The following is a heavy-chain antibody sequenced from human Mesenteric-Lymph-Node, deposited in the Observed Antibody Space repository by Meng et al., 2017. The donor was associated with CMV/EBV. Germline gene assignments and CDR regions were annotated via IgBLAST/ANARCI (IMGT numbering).Heavy chain of an antibody. CDR2: TYYRSGWYK. D-gene: IGHD1-26*01. Sequence: DSVSNNIATWNWIRQSPSRGLEWLGRTYYRSGWYKDYTESVQSRIIINPDISKNQVSLQLSSVSPEDSAMYYCARAFSREKDYYFDNWGQGSLVTVSS. CDR1: DSVSNNIAT. CDR3: ARAFSREKDYYFDN. V-gene: IGHV6-1*01. J-gene: IGHJ4*02.